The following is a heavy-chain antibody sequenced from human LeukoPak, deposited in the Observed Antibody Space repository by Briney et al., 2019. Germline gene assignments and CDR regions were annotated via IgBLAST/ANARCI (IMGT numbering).Heavy chain of an antibody. CDR1: GFTFSSYA. Sequence: GGSLRLSCAASGFTFSSYAMHWVRQAPGKGLEWVAVISYDGSNKYYADSVKGRFTISRDNSENTLYLQMNSLRAEDTAVYYCARDTSTYYYYGMDVWGQGTTVTVSS. D-gene: IGHD3-3*01. V-gene: IGHV3-30-3*01. J-gene: IGHJ6*02. CDR3: ARDTSTYYYYGMDV. CDR2: ISYDGSNK.